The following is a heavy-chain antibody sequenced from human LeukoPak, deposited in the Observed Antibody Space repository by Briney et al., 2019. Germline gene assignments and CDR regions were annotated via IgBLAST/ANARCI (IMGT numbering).Heavy chain of an antibody. V-gene: IGHV3-48*02. CDR3: ARFPGVSYFFDY. J-gene: IGHJ4*02. CDR2: ISSSGSTI. CDR1: GFSFRDYS. D-gene: IGHD3-3*01. Sequence: TGGSLRLSCAASGFSFRDYSMNWVRQAPANGLEWLPYISSSGSTIYYADSVNGRFTISRDNAKNSVYLQMNSLRDGDTALYYCARFPGVSYFFDYWGQGTLVTVSS.